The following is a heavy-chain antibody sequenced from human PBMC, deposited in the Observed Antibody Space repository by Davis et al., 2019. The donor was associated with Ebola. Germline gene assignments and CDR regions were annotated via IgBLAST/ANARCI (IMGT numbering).Heavy chain of an antibody. J-gene: IGHJ4*02. V-gene: IGHV4-38-2*02. D-gene: IGHD1-1*01. CDR2: IYHSGNT. CDR1: GYSISSGYY. Sequence: PSETLSLTCTVSGYSISSGYYWGWIRQPPGKGLEWIGNIYHSGNTYYNPSLKSRVTISVDPSKNQFSLKLSSVTAADTAVYYCARDSSHVPGRGPLDYWGQGTLVTVSS. CDR3: ARDSSHVPGRGPLDY.